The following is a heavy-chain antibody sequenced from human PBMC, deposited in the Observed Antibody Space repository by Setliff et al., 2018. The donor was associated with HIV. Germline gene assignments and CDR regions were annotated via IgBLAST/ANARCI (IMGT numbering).Heavy chain of an antibody. J-gene: IGHJ4*02. D-gene: IGHD6-19*01. CDR3: AKLPHSSAWYSPFYYFEY. CDR1: GFTFSSYA. V-gene: IGHV3-23*03. Sequence: GGSLRLSCAASGFTFSSYAMHWVRQAPERGLEWVSVIQSDGSRTSYSDSVRGRFTISRDNSKNTLFLEMSSLSADDTAIYYCAKLPHSSAWYSPFYYFEYWGQGTLVTVSS. CDR2: IQSDGSRT.